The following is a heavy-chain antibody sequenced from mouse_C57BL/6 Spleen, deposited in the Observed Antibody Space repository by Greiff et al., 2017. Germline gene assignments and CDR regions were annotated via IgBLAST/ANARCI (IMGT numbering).Heavy chain of an antibody. V-gene: IGHV1-82*01. CDR1: GYAFSSSW. CDR3: ARYPYGSSYGYFDV. D-gene: IGHD1-1*01. Sequence: QVQLKESGPELVKPGASVKISCKASGYAFSSSWMNWVKQRPGKGLEWIGRIYPGDGDTNYNGKFKGKATLTADKSSSTAYMQLSSLTSEDSAVYFCARYPYGSSYGYFDVWGTGTTGTVSS. J-gene: IGHJ1*03. CDR2: IYPGDGDT.